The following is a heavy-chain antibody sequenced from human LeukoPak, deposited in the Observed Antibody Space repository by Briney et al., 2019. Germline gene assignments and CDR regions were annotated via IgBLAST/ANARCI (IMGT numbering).Heavy chain of an antibody. CDR1: GFTFSSNA. J-gene: IGHJ4*02. D-gene: IGHD3-22*01. CDR3: VKSYDGSGYYLPY. V-gene: IGHV3-23*01. Sequence: GGSLRLSCAASGFTFSSNATSWVRQAPGKGLEWVSAISGSRATTYYADYVKGRFTISRDNSKNTLYLQMNSLRAEDTAVYYCVKSYDGSGYYLPYWGQGTLATVSS. CDR2: ISGSRATT.